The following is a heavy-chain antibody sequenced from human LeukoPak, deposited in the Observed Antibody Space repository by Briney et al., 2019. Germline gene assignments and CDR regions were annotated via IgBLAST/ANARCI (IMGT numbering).Heavy chain of an antibody. CDR2: IWYDGSNK. D-gene: IGHD3-9*01. Sequence: PGGSLRLSCAASGFTFSSYGMHWVRQAPGKGLEWVAVIWYDGSNKYYADSVKGRFTISRDNSKNTLYLQMNSLRAEDTAVYYCAREYYDILTGYSYYYGMDVWGQGTTVTVSS. CDR1: GFTFSSYG. V-gene: IGHV3-33*01. CDR3: AREYYDILTGYSYYYGMDV. J-gene: IGHJ6*02.